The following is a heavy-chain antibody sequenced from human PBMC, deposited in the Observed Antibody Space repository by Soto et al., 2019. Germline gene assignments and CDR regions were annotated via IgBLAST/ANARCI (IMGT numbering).Heavy chain of an antibody. CDR2: IDPSGGIT. CDR1: GYPFTNFH. J-gene: IGHJ4*02. CDR3: AKESSNSKGRFWSGYYRAPQPLYFVY. D-gene: IGHD3-3*01. V-gene: IGHV1-46*01. Sequence: ASVKVSCKASGYPFTNFHIHWVRQAPGQGLEWMGMIDPSGGITRDAQRLQGRITMTRDASTSTVYMELRSLTSEDTAVYYCAKESSNSKGRFWSGYYRAPQPLYFVYWGQGTLVTVSA.